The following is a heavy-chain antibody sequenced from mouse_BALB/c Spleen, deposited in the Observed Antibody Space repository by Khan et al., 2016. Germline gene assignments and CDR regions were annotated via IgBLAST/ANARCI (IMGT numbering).Heavy chain of an antibody. CDR2: INPDSSTI. CDR3: ARLYYYGCVDY. CDR1: GFDFSRYW. V-gene: IGHV4-1*02. Sequence: EVKLLESGGDLVQPGGSLKLSCAASGFDFSRYWMSWVRQAPGKGLEWIGEINPDSSTINYTPSLKDKFIISRDNAKNTLYLHMTKVRSEDTALYYCARLYYYGCVDYWGQGTTLTVSS. J-gene: IGHJ2*01. D-gene: IGHD1-1*01.